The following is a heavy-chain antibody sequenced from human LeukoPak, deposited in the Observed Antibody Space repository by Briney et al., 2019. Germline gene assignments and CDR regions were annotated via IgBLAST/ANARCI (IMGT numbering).Heavy chain of an antibody. CDR2: IHSGGST. V-gene: IGHV3-53*01. J-gene: IGHJ6*03. Sequence: GGSLRLSCAASGFTVSSNYMSWVRQAPGKGLEWVSVIHSGGSTYYADSVKGRFTISRDNSKNTLYLQMNSLRAEDTAVYYCARGSPYYDSSGYPYYMDVWGKGTTVTVSS. CDR1: GFTVSSNY. CDR3: ARGSPYYDSSGYPYYMDV. D-gene: IGHD3-22*01.